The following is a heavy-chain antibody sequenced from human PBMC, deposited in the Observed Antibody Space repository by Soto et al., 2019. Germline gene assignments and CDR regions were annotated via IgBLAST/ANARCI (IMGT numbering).Heavy chain of an antibody. Sequence: ASVKVSCKASGYTFTSYGISWVRQAPGQGLEWMGWISAYNGNTNYAQKLQGRVTMTTDTSTSTAYMELRSLRSDDTAVYYCARNQYSSSVLLFYYYGVDVWGQGTTVTVSS. CDR1: GYTFTSYG. D-gene: IGHD6-13*01. V-gene: IGHV1-18*01. CDR2: ISAYNGNT. CDR3: ARNQYSSSVLLFYYYGVDV. J-gene: IGHJ6*02.